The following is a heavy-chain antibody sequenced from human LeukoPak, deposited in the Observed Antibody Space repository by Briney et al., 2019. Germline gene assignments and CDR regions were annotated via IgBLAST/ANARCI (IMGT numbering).Heavy chain of an antibody. CDR1: GDSVSSNSGA. CDR2: TYYRSTWYN. D-gene: IGHD3-22*01. V-gene: IGHV6-1*01. J-gene: IGHJ4*02. CDR3: VRDSTYYYDSSGYYSVFDY. Sequence: SQTLSLTCGISGDSVSSNSGAWHWIRQSPSRGLEWLGRTYYRSTWYNDYAVSVKSRITINPDTSKNQFSPHLNSVTPEDTAVYYCVRDSTYYYDSSGYYSVFDYWGQGTLVTVSS.